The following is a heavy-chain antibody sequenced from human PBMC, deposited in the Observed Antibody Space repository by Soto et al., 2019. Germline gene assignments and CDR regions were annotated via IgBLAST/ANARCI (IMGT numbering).Heavy chain of an antibody. D-gene: IGHD2-21*01. CDR3: AGGGGWRCYYYVMGV. Sequence: QVQLQESGPGLVKPSQTLSLTCTVSGGSISSGGYYWSWIRQHPGKGLEWIGYIYYSGSTYYNPYRTGRVTLSVENSKTRFYLKLRSVTAAETDVYYCAGGGGWRCYYYVMGVWGQGTTGTVSS. CDR2: IYYSGST. V-gene: IGHV4-31*03. J-gene: IGHJ6*02. CDR1: GGSISSGGYY.